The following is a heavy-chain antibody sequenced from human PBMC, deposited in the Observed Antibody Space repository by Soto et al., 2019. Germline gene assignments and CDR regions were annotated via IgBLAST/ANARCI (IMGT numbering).Heavy chain of an antibody. V-gene: IGHV3-7*01. CDR1: GFTYSNYW. CDR3: ARDLLFYDFWTGYPTLFDY. D-gene: IGHD3-3*01. Sequence: GGSLRLSCAASGFTYSNYWMSWVRQSPGKRLEWVANIREDGTETDYIDSVKGRFTISRDNAKNSLYLQMNSLRAEDTAVYFCARDLLFYDFWTGYPTLFDYWGQGAPVTVSS. J-gene: IGHJ4*02. CDR2: IREDGTET.